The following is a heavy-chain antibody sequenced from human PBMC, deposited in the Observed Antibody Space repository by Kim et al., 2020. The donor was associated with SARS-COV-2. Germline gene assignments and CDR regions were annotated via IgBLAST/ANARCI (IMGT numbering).Heavy chain of an antibody. V-gene: IGHV3-7*01. Sequence: GGSLRLSCAASGFTFSSYWMPWVRQGLGKGLEWVGNIKHDGSEKYYMDSVKGRFTISRDNAKNSLYLQMNSLRVEDTAVYYCMSGPVGDYGGQDTQVT. CDR3: MSGPVGDY. D-gene: IGHD4-17*01. CDR2: IKHDGSEK. CDR1: GFTFSSYW. J-gene: IGHJ1*01.